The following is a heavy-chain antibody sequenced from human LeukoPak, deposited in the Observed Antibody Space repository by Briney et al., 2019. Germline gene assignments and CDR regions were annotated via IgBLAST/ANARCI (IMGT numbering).Heavy chain of an antibody. CDR3: ARGVYYGSGDDFRFDP. J-gene: IGHJ5*02. CDR1: GGSFSGYY. CDR2: INHSGST. Sequence: SETLSLTCAVYGGSFSGYYWSWIRQPPGKGLEWIGEINHSGSTNYNPSLKSRVTISVDTSKNQFPLKLSSVTAADTAVYYCARGVYYGSGDDFRFDPWGQGTLVTVSS. V-gene: IGHV4-34*01. D-gene: IGHD3-10*01.